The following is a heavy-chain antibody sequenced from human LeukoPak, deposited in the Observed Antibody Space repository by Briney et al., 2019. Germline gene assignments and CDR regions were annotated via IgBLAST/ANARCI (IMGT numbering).Heavy chain of an antibody. CDR1: GYTFINYG. V-gene: IGHV1-18*01. Sequence: ASVKVSCKASGYTFINYGVTWVRQAPGQGLEWMGWISASNGNTNYAQKLQGRVTMTAETSTSTPYMELRSLRSDDTAVYYCARALSRGYSGYDYGLGYWGQGTLVTVSS. CDR3: ARALSRGYSGYDYGLGY. CDR2: ISASNGNT. D-gene: IGHD5-12*01. J-gene: IGHJ4*02.